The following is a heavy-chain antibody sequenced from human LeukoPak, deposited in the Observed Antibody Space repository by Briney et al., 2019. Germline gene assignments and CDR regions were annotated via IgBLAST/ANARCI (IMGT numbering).Heavy chain of an antibody. V-gene: IGHV1-2*02. D-gene: IGHD6-13*01. CDR1: GHTFTGYY. CDR3: ASGSSSWYGWLDY. CDR2: INPNSGGT. Sequence: ASVKVSCKASGHTFTGYYMHWVRQAPGQGLEWMGWINPNSGGTNYAQKFQGRVTMTRDTSISTAYMELSRLRSDDTAVYYCASGSSSWYGWLDYWGQGTLVTVSS. J-gene: IGHJ4*02.